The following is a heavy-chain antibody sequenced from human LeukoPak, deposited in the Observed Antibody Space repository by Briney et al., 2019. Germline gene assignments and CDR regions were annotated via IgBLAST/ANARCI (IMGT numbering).Heavy chain of an antibody. CDR3: AKDGAARLNYFDY. CDR2: ISYDGSFK. D-gene: IGHD6-6*01. Sequence: GGSLRLSCAASGFTFSSYAMHWVRQAPGKGLEWVAVISYDGSFKYYADSVKGRVTISRDNSKNTLYLQMNSLTAEDTAVYYCAKDGAARLNYFDYWGQGTLVTVSS. CDR1: GFTFSSYA. V-gene: IGHV3-30*04. J-gene: IGHJ4*02.